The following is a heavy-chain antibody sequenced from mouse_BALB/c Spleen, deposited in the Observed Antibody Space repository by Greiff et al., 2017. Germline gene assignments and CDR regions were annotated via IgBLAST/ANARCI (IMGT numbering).Heavy chain of an antibody. V-gene: IGHV1-7*01. CDR1: GYTFTSYW. CDR3: ARLITTRYFDV. D-gene: IGHD2-4*01. J-gene: IGHJ1*01. Sequence: VQVVESGAELAKPGASVKMSCKASGYTFTSYWMHWVKQRPGQGLEWIGYINPSTGYTEYNQKFKDKATLTADKSSSTAYMQLSSLTSEDSAVYYCARLITTRYFDVWGAGTTVTVSS. CDR2: INPSTGYT.